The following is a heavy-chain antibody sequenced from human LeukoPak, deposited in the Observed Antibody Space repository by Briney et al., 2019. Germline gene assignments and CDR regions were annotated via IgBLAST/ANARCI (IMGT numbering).Heavy chain of an antibody. V-gene: IGHV1-18*01. CDR3: ARVEIQLWVNDY. CDR1: GYTFTSYG. Sequence: GASVKVSCKASGYTFTSYGISWVRQAPGQGLEWMGWISAYNGNTNYAQKLQGRVTMTRDTSISTAYMELSRLRSDDTAVYYCARVEIQLWVNDYWGQGTLVTVSS. D-gene: IGHD5-18*01. CDR2: ISAYNGNT. J-gene: IGHJ4*02.